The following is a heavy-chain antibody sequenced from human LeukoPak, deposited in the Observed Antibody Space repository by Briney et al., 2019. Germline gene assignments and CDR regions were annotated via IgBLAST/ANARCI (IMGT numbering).Heavy chain of an antibody. Sequence: SETLSLTCAVYGGSFSGYYWSWIRQPPGKGLEWIGEINHSGSTNYNPSLKSRVTISVDTSKNQFSLKLSSVTAADTAVYYCANYGSGSGVFDYWGQGTLVTVSS. D-gene: IGHD3-10*01. J-gene: IGHJ4*02. CDR2: INHSGST. V-gene: IGHV4-34*01. CDR1: GGSFSGYY. CDR3: ANYGSGSGVFDY.